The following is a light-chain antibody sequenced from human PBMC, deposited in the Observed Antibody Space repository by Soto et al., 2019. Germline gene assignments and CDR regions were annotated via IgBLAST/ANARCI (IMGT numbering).Light chain of an antibody. CDR2: GAS. CDR3: QQYNTWHPKMA. CDR1: QSVSSD. V-gene: IGKV3-15*01. Sequence: VVTQSPATLSVFPGETATLSCRASQSVSSDLAWYQQRPGQAPRLLIYGASTRATGIPARFRGSGYGTEFRLTISSLQSEDFATYYCQQYNTWHPKMAFGRGTKVEIK. J-gene: IGKJ1*01.